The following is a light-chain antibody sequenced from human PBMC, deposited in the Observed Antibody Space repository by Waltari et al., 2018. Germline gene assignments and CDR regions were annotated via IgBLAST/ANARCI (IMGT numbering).Light chain of an antibody. Sequence: QSALTQPASVSGSPGQSITISCTGSSSDVGSYNHDPWYQQRPHKAPEVIIYEVSKRPSGLSNRFSGSKSGNTASLTISGLQAEDEADYYCCSYAGSSSFVIFGGGTKLTVL. J-gene: IGLJ2*01. CDR3: CSYAGSSSFVI. CDR2: EVS. V-gene: IGLV2-23*02. CDR1: SSDVGSYNH.